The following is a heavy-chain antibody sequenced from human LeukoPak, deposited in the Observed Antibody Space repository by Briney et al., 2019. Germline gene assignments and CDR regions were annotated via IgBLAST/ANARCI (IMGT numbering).Heavy chain of an antibody. CDR3: VKGVTMVRGSREFDY. V-gene: IGHV3-23*01. D-gene: IGHD3-10*01. CDR1: GFSFSNSA. J-gene: IGHJ4*02. CDR2: IGGGGSS. Sequence: PGGSLRLSCTASGFSFSNSAMTWVRQAPGKGLEWVSSIGGGGSSYYAGSVKGRFTISRDNSKNTVYPQMNNLRAEDTAIFYCVKGVTMVRGSREFDYWGQGTLVTVSS.